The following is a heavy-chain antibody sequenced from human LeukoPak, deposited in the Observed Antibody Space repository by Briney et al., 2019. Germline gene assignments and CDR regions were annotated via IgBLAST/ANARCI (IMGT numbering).Heavy chain of an antibody. J-gene: IGHJ5*02. CDR2: IYTSGST. D-gene: IGHD2/OR15-2a*01. CDR1: GGSISSYY. CDR3: ARMPDDPSMDWFDP. V-gene: IGHV4-4*07. Sequence: PETLSLTCTVSGGSISSYYWSWIRQPAGKGLEWIGRIYTSGSTNYNPSLKSRVTMSVDTSKNQFSLKLSSVTAADTAVYYCARMPDDPSMDWFDPWGQGTLVTVSS.